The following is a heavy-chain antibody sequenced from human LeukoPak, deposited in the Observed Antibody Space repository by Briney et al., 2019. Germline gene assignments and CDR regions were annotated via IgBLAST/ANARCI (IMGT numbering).Heavy chain of an antibody. D-gene: IGHD6-13*01. Sequence: AGGSLRLSCAASGFTFSSYSMNWVRQAPGKGLEWVAVISYDGSNKYYADSVKGRFTISRDNSKNTLYLQMNSPRAEDTAVYYCAREQQADYFDHWGQGTLVTVSS. CDR2: ISYDGSNK. V-gene: IGHV3-30*03. J-gene: IGHJ4*02. CDR3: AREQQADYFDH. CDR1: GFTFSSYS.